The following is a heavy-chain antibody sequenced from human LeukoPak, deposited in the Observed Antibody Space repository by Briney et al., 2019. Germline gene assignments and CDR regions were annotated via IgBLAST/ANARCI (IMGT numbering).Heavy chain of an antibody. CDR2: IYYSGST. CDR1: GGSISSSSYY. Sequence: SETLSLTCTVSGGSISSSSYYWGWIRQPPGKGLEWIGSIYYSGSTYYNPSLKSRVTISVDTSKNQFSLKLSSVTAADTAVYYCARAGAGASYAFDIWGQGTMVTVSS. D-gene: IGHD1-26*01. V-gene: IGHV4-39*07. CDR3: ARAGAGASYAFDI. J-gene: IGHJ3*02.